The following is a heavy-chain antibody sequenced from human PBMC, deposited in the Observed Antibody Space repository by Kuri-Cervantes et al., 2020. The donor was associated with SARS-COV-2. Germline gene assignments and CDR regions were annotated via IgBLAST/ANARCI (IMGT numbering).Heavy chain of an antibody. V-gene: IGHV4-34*01. Sequence: ESLKISCAVYGGSFSGYYWSWIRQPPGKGLEWIGEINHSGSTNYNPSLKSRVTISVGTSKNQFSLKLSSVTAADTAVYYCARDLAYDSSGYAFDYWGQGTLVTVSS. D-gene: IGHD3-22*01. CDR1: GGSFSGYY. CDR3: ARDLAYDSSGYAFDY. J-gene: IGHJ4*02. CDR2: INHSGST.